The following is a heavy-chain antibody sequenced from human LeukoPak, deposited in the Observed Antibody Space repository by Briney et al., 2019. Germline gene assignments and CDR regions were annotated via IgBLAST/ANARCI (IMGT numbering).Heavy chain of an antibody. CDR3: AKDPGYSSGWSFDY. CDR1: GFTFSSYA. V-gene: IGHV3-30-3*01. J-gene: IGHJ4*02. D-gene: IGHD6-19*01. CDR2: ISYDGSNK. Sequence: HPGGSLRLSCAASGFTFSSYAMHWVRQAPGKGLEWVAVISYDGSNKYYADSVKGRFTISRDNSKNTLYLQMNSLRAEDTAVYYCAKDPGYSSGWSFDYWGQGTLVTVSS.